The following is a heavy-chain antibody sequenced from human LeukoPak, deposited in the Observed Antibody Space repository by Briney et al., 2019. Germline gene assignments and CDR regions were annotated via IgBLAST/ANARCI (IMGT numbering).Heavy chain of an antibody. V-gene: IGHV3-23*01. CDR1: GFTFSSYA. D-gene: IGHD3-22*01. J-gene: IGHJ4*02. CDR3: AKHPLHHPTDSSGYHAYYFDY. Sequence: RSGGSLRLSCAASGFTFSSYAMSWVRQAPGKGLEWVSAISGSGGSTYYADSVKGRFTISRDNSKNTLYLQMNSLRAEDTAVYYCAKHPLHHPTDSSGYHAYYFDYWGQETLVTVSS. CDR2: ISGSGGST.